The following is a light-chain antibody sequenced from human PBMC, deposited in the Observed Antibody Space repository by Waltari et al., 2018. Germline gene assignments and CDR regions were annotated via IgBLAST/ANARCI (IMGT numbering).Light chain of an antibody. J-gene: IGLJ3*02. CDR3: SSYTSSGTPWV. CDR2: DVS. V-gene: IGLV2-14*03. Sequence: QSALTQPASVSGSPGQSITIPCTGTSSDLGGYNYVSWYQEHPGRAPKLMIFDVSDRPSGVSNRFSGSKSGNTASLTISGLQADDEADYYCSSYTSSGTPWVFGGGTKLTVL. CDR1: SSDLGGYNY.